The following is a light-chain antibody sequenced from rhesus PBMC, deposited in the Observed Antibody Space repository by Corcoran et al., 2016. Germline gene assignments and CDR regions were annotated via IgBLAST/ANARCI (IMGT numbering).Light chain of an antibody. V-gene: IGLV2-32*02. Sequence: QAALTQPRSVSGSPGQSVTISCTGTSSDIGNYNYVSWYQQHPVTAPKVIIYEVSKRPSGVSDRFSGSKSGNTASLTISGLQAEDEADYYCSSDAGSDTYIFGSGTRLSVL. CDR3: SSDAGSDTYI. J-gene: IGLJ1*01. CDR1: SSDIGNYNY. CDR2: EVS.